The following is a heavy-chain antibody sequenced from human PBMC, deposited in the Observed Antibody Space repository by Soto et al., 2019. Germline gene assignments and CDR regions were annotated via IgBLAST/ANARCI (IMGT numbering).Heavy chain of an antibody. V-gene: IGHV4-30-2*01. CDR2: IYHSGST. D-gene: IGHD3-10*01. Sequence: QLQLQESGSGLVKPSQTLSLTCAVSGGSISRGGYSWSWIRQPPGKGLEWIGYIYHSGSTYYNPSFKSRVTISVDRSKNQFSLKLSSVTAADTAVYYCARDRYYYGSGSYFAYWGQGTLVTVSS. CDR3: ARDRYYYGSGSYFAY. CDR1: GGSISRGGYS. J-gene: IGHJ4*02.